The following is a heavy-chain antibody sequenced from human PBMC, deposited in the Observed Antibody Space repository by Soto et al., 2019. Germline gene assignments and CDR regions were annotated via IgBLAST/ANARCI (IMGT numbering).Heavy chain of an antibody. CDR1: GESSSTYY. CDR3: VRFSAPYPGSGPLADV. V-gene: IGHV4-34*01. Sequence: QVRLQQWGAGLLKPSETLSLTCGVSGESSSTYYWTWIRQSPGKGLEWIADLHYDGRTNYNPSLKSGLTISVDTSQQEYSLKLTSVTAAAKAVYYCVRFSAPYPGSGPLADVWGQGTMVTVYS. CDR2: LHYDGRT. J-gene: IGHJ6*02. D-gene: IGHD3-10*01.